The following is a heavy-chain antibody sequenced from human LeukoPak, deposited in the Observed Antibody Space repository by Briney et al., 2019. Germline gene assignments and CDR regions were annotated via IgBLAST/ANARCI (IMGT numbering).Heavy chain of an antibody. J-gene: IGHJ4*02. D-gene: IGHD2-15*01. CDR3: ARDGLGYCSGGSRFRAGYFDY. V-gene: IGHV4-4*02. CDR2: IYHSGST. CDR1: DGSISSSNW. Sequence: KTSGTLSLTCAVSDGSISSSNWWSWVRQPPGKGLEWIGEIYHSGSTNYNPSLKSRVTISVDKSKNQFSLNLSSVTAADTAVYYCARDGLGYCSGGSRFRAGYFDYWGQGTLVTVSS.